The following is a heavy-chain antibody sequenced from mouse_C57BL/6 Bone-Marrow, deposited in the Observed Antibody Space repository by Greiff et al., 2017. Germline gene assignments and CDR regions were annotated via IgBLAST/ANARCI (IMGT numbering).Heavy chain of an antibody. CDR2: IDPSDSYT. CDR1: GYTFTSYW. V-gene: IGHV1-69*01. CDR3: ARWGLGDY. Sequence: QVQLQQSGAELVMPGASVKLSCKASGYTFTSYWMHWVKQRPGQGLEWIGEIDPSDSYTNYNQKFKGKSTLTVDKSSSTAYMQLSSLTSEDSAVYYCARWGLGDYWGQGTTLTVSS. D-gene: IGHD4-1*01. J-gene: IGHJ2*01.